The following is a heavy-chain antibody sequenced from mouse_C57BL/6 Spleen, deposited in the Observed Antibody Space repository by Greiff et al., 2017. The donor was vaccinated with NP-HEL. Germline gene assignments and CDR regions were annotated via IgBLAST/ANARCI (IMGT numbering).Heavy chain of an antibody. V-gene: IGHV2-6-1*01. CDR1: GFSLTSYG. J-gene: IGHJ4*01. CDR3: ARHTHYGSSIYAMDY. D-gene: IGHD1-1*01. Sequence: VKLMESGPGLVAPSQSLSITCTVSGFSLTSYGVHWVRQPPGKGLEWLVVIWSDGSTTYNSALKSRLSISKDNSKSQVFLKMNSLQTDDTAMYYCARHTHYGSSIYAMDYWGQGTSVTVSS. CDR2: IWSDGST.